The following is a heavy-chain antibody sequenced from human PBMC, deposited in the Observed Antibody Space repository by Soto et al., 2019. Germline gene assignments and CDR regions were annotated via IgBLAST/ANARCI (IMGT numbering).Heavy chain of an antibody. D-gene: IGHD6-13*01. V-gene: IGHV3-7*01. CDR2: IKQDGSEK. CDR3: ARIPYSSYYYYYGMDV. Sequence: GGSLRLSCAASGFTFSSYWMSWVRQAPGKGLEWVANIKQDGSEKYYVDSVKGRFTISRDNAKNSLYLQMNSLRAEDTAVYYCARIPYSSYYYYYGMDVWGQGTTVTVSS. J-gene: IGHJ6*02. CDR1: GFTFSSYW.